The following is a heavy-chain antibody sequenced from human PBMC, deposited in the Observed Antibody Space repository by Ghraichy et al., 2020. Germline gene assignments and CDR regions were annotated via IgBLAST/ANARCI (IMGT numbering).Heavy chain of an antibody. Sequence: SETLSLTCAVYGGSISTYYWSWIRQPPGKGLEWIGYIYYSGSTNYNPSLKSRVTISVDTSKNQFSLKLSSVTAADTAVYYCARSGPRCSGGSCYFGGEFDYWGQGTLVTVSS. CDR3: ARSGPRCSGGSCYFGGEFDY. D-gene: IGHD2-15*01. CDR1: GGSISTYY. V-gene: IGHV4-59*01. CDR2: IYYSGST. J-gene: IGHJ4*02.